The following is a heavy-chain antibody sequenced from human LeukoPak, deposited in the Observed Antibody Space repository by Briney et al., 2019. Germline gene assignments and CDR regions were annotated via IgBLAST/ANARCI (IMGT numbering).Heavy chain of an antibody. D-gene: IGHD5-18*01. Sequence: GGSLRLSCEASGFTFGSHAMYWVRQAPGKGLEWVAGIFGSGGSPHYADSVKGRFTISRDNSRNTVYLQINSLRADDTAVYYCGKTTVGYSSGQKPAWPVDYWGQGTLVTVSS. J-gene: IGHJ4*02. CDR3: GKTTVGYSSGQKPAWPVDY. CDR2: IFGSGGSP. V-gene: IGHV3-23*01. CDR1: GFTFGSHA.